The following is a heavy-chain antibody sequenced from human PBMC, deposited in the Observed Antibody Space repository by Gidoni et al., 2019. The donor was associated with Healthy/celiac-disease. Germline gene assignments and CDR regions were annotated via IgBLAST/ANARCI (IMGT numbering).Heavy chain of an antibody. D-gene: IGHD2-15*01. CDR2: INSGGRT. Sequence: EVQQVESGGGWVQPGGSRRLSCAAAGLTVSSNYMSWVRQAPGKGLEWFAIINSGGRTYCADSMKGRFIISRDNSKNTLYRQMNSLGAEDTGVYYCARDGGESGGDDAIDIWGQGTMVTVSS. CDR3: ARDGGESGGDDAIDI. V-gene: IGHV3-66*01. CDR1: GLTVSSNY. J-gene: IGHJ3*02.